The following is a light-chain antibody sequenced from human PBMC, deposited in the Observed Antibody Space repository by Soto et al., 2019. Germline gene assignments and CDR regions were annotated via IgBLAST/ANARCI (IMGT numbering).Light chain of an antibody. CDR2: DVS. CDR1: SSDVGGYNY. Sequence: QSALTQPASVSGSPGQSITISCTGTSSDVGGYNYVSWYQQHPGKAPKLMIYDVSNRPSGVSNRFSGSKSGNTASLTISGLQAEDEADYYCSSYTGSSTPLVFGGGTKVIVL. V-gene: IGLV2-14*01. CDR3: SSYTGSSTPLV. J-gene: IGLJ2*01.